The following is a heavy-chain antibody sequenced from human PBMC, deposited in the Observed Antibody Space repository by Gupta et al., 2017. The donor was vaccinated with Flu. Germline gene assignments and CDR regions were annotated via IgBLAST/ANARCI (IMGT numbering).Heavy chain of an antibody. CDR2: ISGSGGST. J-gene: IGHJ3*02. V-gene: IGHV3-23*01. D-gene: IGHD1-20*01. CDR1: GFTFSSYA. Sequence: EVQLLESGGGLVQPGGSLRLSCAASGFTFSSYAIGWVRQAPGKGLEWVAAISGSGGSTYYADSVKGRFTISRDNSKNTLYLQMNSLRAEDTAVYYCAKANNPHPGAFDIWGQGTMVTGAS. CDR3: AKANNPHPGAFDI.